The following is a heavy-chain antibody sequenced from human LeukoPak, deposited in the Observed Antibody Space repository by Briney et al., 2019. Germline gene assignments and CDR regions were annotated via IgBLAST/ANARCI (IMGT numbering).Heavy chain of an antibody. J-gene: IGHJ6*02. CDR3: ARDRQDVVVPAAFGGYYGMDV. V-gene: IGHV1-69*13. CDR2: IIPIFGTA. CDR1: GGTFSSYA. Sequence: SVKVSCKASGGTFSSYAISWVRQAPRQGLEWMGGIIPIFGTANYAQKFQGRVTITADESTSTAYMELSSLRSEDTAVYYCARDRQDVVVPAAFGGYYGMDVWGQGTTVTVSS. D-gene: IGHD2-2*01.